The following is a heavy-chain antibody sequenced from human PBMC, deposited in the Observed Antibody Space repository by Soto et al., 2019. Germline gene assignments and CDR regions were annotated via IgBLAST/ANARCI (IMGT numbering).Heavy chain of an antibody. CDR3: ATSRSRGHHRDWFSC. Sequence: SETLSLPCSVSGGSLNNTNYSWVWIRQPPGKGTEWIGMIYYNGRRYYSGSLKSRFTISVDPAKNQISLKVTSLTAADRAVYYCATSRSRGHHRDWFSCWGHGSLVTVSS. D-gene: IGHD3-10*01. V-gene: IGHV4-39*01. CDR2: IYYNGRR. CDR1: GGSLNNTNYS. J-gene: IGHJ5*01.